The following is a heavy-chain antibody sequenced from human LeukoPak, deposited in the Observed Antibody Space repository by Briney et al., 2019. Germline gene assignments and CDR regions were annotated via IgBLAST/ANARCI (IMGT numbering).Heavy chain of an antibody. V-gene: IGHV1-58*02. CDR3: VADDFGATGPIDS. CDR2: CVGGSGDT. Sequence: GASVKLSCNASGSAFASSIIQWERQARGQRLGWVRWCVGGSGDTMYAQRFQERVTITRDVSAGTANVELRRLRSEDTADYFGVADDFGATGPIDSWGEGTLVSAS. CDR1: GSAFASSI. J-gene: IGHJ4*02. D-gene: IGHD3-3*01.